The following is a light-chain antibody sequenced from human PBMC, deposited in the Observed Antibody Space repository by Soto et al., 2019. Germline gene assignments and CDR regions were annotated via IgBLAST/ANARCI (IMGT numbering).Light chain of an antibody. J-gene: IGKJ4*01. CDR3: QQYGSSALT. Sequence: EIVLTQSPGTLSLSPGERATLSCRASQSVSSIYLAWYQQKPGQAPRLLIYGASSRPTGIPDRFSGSGSGTDFTLNISRLEPEDFAVYYCQQYGSSALTFGGGNNVEIK. CDR1: QSVSSIY. V-gene: IGKV3-20*01. CDR2: GAS.